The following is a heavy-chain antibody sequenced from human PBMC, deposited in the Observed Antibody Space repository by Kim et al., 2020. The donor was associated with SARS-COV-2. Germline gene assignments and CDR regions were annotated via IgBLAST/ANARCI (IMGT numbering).Heavy chain of an antibody. J-gene: IGHJ4*02. CDR3: ARAVGSHYVSSGYTGY. CDR1: GGSISSSSYY. CDR2: IYDSGST. D-gene: IGHD3-22*01. Sequence: SETLSLTCTVSGGSISSSSYYWGWIRQPPGKGLEWIGSIYDSGSTYYNPSIKSRVTISVDTSKNQFSLKLSSVTAADTAVYYCARAVGSHYVSSGYTGYWGQGTLVTVSS. V-gene: IGHV4-39*01.